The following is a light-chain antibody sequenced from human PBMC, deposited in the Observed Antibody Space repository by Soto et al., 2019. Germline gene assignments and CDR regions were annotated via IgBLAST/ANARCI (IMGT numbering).Light chain of an antibody. J-gene: IGKJ2*01. CDR2: GAF. CDR1: PSVPNY. CDR3: QQYNNWPPYT. Sequence: EIALTQSPATLSLSPGERATLSCRASPSVPNYVAWYQQKPGQAPRLLIYGAFNRATGIPARFSGSGSGADFTLTISSLEPEDFAVYYCQQYNNWPPYTFGQGTKLEIK. V-gene: IGKV3-11*01.